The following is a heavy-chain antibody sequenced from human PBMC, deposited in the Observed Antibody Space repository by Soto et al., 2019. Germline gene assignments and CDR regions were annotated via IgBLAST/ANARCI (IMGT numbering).Heavy chain of an antibody. CDR1: GFTFSSYA. V-gene: IGHV3-23*01. D-gene: IGHD4-17*01. CDR2: ISGSGGST. CDR3: AKDRATVTSLYYYYGMDV. Sequence: SLRLSCAASGFTFSSYAMSWVRQAPGKGLEWVSAISGSGGSTYYADSVKGRFTISRDNSKNTLYLQMNSRRAEDTAVYYCAKDRATVTSLYYYYGMDVWGQGTTVTVSS. J-gene: IGHJ6*02.